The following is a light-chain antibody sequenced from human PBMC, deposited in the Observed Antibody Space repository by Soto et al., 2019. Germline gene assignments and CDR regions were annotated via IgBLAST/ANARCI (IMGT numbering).Light chain of an antibody. CDR3: QQSGSSPYT. CDR2: GAS. V-gene: IGKV3-20*01. CDR1: QSVSSSY. J-gene: IGKJ2*01. Sequence: EIVLTQSPGTLSLSPGERATLSCRASQSVSSSYLAWYQQKPGQAPRLLIYGASCRATGIPDRFSGSGSGTDFTLTISRLEPEDFAVYYCQQSGSSPYTFGQGTKLEIK.